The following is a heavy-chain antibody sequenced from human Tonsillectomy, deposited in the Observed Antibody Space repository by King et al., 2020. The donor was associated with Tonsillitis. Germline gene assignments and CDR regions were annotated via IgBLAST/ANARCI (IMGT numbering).Heavy chain of an antibody. CDR3: AREVIAVAYEDFRH. J-gene: IGHJ1*01. V-gene: IGHV3-30*04. CDR1: GFTFSSYA. D-gene: IGHD6-19*01. CDR2: ISYDGRNK. Sequence: VQLVESGGGVVQPGRSLRLSCAASGFTFSSYAMHWVRQAPGKGLEWVAVISYDGRNKYYADSVKGRFTISRDNSKNTLYMQMNSLRTEATAVYYCAREVIAVAYEDFRHWGQGTLGTVSS.